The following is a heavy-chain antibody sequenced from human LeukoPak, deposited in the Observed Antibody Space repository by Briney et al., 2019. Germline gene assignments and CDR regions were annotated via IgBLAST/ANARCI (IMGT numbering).Heavy chain of an antibody. CDR3: ARAIPTDYYDGSPPLDY. V-gene: IGHV3-30-3*01. Sequence: GRSLRLSCAASGFTFSTYSIHWVRQAPGKGLEWVAVISYDGTNKYYADSVKGRFNISRDNSKNTLYLQMNSLRAEDTAVYYCARAIPTDYYDGSPPLDYWGQGTLVTVSS. CDR1: GFTFSTYS. J-gene: IGHJ4*02. CDR2: ISYDGTNK. D-gene: IGHD3-22*01.